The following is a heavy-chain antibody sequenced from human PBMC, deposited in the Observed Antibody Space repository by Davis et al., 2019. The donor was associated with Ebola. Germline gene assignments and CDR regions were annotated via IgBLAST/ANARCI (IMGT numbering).Heavy chain of an antibody. V-gene: IGHV3-30*04. CDR3: ARAGFDEVLDY. CDR2: VSHSERER. CDR1: GFIFRNYA. J-gene: IGHJ4*02. D-gene: IGHD3-3*01. Sequence: PGGSLRLSCAASGFIFRNYAMHLVRQAPGKGLEWVAVVSHSERERFYADSVKGRFTISRDNSENTLYLQMNSLTADDTSVYYCARAGFDEVLDYWGQGTPVTVSS.